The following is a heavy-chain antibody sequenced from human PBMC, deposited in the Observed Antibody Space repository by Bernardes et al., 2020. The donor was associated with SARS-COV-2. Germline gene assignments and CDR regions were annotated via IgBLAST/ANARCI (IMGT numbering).Heavy chain of an antibody. J-gene: IGHJ4*02. D-gene: IGHD6-6*01. Sequence: GGSLRLSRAASGFTFSSYAMNWVRQAPGKGLEWVSSISGSGSNTYYADSVKGRFTISRDNSKNTLYLQMNSLRAEDTAVYYCATEYSNLDYYFDYWGQGTLVTVSS. V-gene: IGHV3-23*01. CDR3: ATEYSNLDYYFDY. CDR1: GFTFSSYA. CDR2: ISGSGSNT.